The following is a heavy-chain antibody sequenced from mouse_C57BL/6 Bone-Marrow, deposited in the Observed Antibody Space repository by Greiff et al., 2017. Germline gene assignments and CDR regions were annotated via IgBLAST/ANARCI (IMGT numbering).Heavy chain of an antibody. CDR3: ANYYGSTQSDV. CDR1: GYAFSSSW. J-gene: IGHJ1*03. Sequence: QVQLQQSGPELVKPGASVKISCKASGYAFSSSWMNWVKQRPGKGLEWIGRIYPGDGDTNYNGKFKGKATLTADKSSSTAYMQLSSLTSEDSEVYFCANYYGSTQSDVGGTGTTVTVAS. V-gene: IGHV1-82*01. D-gene: IGHD1-1*01. CDR2: IYPGDGDT.